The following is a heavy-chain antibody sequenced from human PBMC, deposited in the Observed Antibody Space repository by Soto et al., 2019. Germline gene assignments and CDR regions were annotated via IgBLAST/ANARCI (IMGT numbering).Heavy chain of an antibody. Sequence: GESLKISCKGSGYTFTTYCIGWVRHMPGKGLEWMGLIYPGDSDTTYSPSFQGQVTISVDKSISTAYLQWSSLKASDTAMYYCARPVFCSRTAGLDFDYWGDGTQVTVS. CDR3: ARPVFCSRTAGLDFDY. V-gene: IGHV5-51*01. D-gene: IGHD2-2*01. CDR2: IYPGDSDT. CDR1: GYTFTTYC. J-gene: IGHJ4*01.